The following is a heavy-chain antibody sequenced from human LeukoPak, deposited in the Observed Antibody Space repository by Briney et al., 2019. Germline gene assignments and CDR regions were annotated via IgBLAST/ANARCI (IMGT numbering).Heavy chain of an antibody. Sequence: GGSLRLSCVASGFSFDSYWMNWVRQAPGRGLEWVANINHDATEKYYVDSVKGRSTISRDNAKNSLYLQMNSLRAEDTAVYYCARLVATRYYFDYWGQGTLVTVSS. CDR1: GFSFDSYW. J-gene: IGHJ4*02. CDR2: INHDATEK. V-gene: IGHV3-7*01. CDR3: ARLVATRYYFDY. D-gene: IGHD5-24*01.